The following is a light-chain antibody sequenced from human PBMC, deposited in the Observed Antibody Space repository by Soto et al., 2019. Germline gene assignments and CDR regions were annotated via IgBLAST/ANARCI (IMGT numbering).Light chain of an antibody. J-gene: IGKJ5*01. Sequence: IGSTQPPGTPALSPGERATLSCRASQSVSSSYLAWYQQKPGQAPRLLIYGASTRATGIPARFSGSGSGTEFTLTISRLEPEDFAVYYCQQRSNWPPGFGQGTRLEIK. CDR3: QQRSNWPPG. CDR2: GAS. CDR1: QSVSSSY. V-gene: IGKV3D-20*02.